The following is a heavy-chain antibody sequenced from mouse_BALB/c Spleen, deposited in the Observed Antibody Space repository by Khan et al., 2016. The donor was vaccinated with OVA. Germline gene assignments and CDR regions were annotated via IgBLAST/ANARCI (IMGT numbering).Heavy chain of an antibody. CDR1: GYTFTDYN. CDR3: ARSRGPGYDYCFDY. D-gene: IGHD2-4*01. V-gene: IGHV1S29*02. Sequence: EVQLQESGPELVKPGASVKISCKASGYTFTDYNMHWVKQSHGQSLEWIGYIYPYNGGTGYNQKFKSKATLTVDNSSRTAYMELRSLTSEDSAVYYFARSRGPGYDYCFDYWGQGTTLTVAS. CDR2: IYPYNGGT. J-gene: IGHJ2*01.